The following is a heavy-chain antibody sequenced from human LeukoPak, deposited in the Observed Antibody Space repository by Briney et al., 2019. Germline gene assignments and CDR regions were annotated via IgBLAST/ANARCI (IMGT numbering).Heavy chain of an antibody. CDR1: GGSISSYY. CDR2: IYYSGST. J-gene: IGHJ4*02. D-gene: IGHD6-13*01. V-gene: IGHV4-59*01. CDR3: ARLGSSWYSVDY. Sequence: PSETLSLTCTVSGGSISSYYWSWIRQPPGKGLEWIGYIYYSGSTNYNPSLKSRVTISVDTSKNQFSLKLSSVTAADTAVYYCARLGSSWYSVDYWGQGTLVTVSS.